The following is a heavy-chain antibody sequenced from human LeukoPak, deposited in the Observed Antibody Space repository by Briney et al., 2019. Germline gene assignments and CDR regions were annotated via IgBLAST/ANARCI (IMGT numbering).Heavy chain of an antibody. CDR1: GGSISGYS. CDR3: ARHEGGYSNSWYAY. V-gene: IGHV4-59*08. Sequence: PSETLSLTCTVSGGSISGYSWSWIRQPPGKGLEWIGYIYYSGDTNYNPSLKSRGTVSVDTSRNQSSLKLSSVTAADTAVYYCARHEGGYSNSWYAYWGQGTLVTVSS. J-gene: IGHJ4*02. D-gene: IGHD6-13*01. CDR2: IYYSGDT.